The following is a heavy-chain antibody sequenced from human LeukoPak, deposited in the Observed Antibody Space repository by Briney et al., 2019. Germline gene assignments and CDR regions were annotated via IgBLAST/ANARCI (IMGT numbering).Heavy chain of an antibody. Sequence: PGGSLRLSCAASGFTFSSYAMHWVRQAPGKGLEWVAVISDDGSNKYYADSVKGRFTISRDNSKNTLYLQMNSLRAEDTAVSYCARGYCSSTSCAARDNWFDPWGQGTLVTVSS. CDR2: ISDDGSNK. D-gene: IGHD2-2*01. V-gene: IGHV3-30*04. CDR1: GFTFSSYA. J-gene: IGHJ5*02. CDR3: ARGYCSSTSCAARDNWFDP.